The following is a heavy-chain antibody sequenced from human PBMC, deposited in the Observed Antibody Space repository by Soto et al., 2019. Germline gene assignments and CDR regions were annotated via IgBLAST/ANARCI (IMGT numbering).Heavy chain of an antibody. D-gene: IGHD4-17*01. CDR2: ISYDGSNK. V-gene: IGHV3-30-3*01. CDR3: ARDSYGAQGY. Sequence: QVQLVESGGGVGQPGRSLRLSCAASGFTFSSYAMHWVRQAPGKGLEWVAVISYDGSNKYYADSVKGRFTISRDNSKNTLSLQMNSLRAEDTAVYYCARDSYGAQGYWGQGTLVTVSS. J-gene: IGHJ4*02. CDR1: GFTFSSYA.